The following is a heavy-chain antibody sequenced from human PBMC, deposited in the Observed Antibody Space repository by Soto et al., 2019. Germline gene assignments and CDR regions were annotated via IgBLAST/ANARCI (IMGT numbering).Heavy chain of an antibody. Sequence: QVQLQESGPGLVKPSETLSLTCTVSGGSVSSDTHYWSWIRQPPGKRLEWIGFIYSSGSTNYNPSLKSRVTMSVDTSKNQFSLKLRSVTAADTAVYYCARAQFYSGSGRYNNLMFDPWGQGTQVIVSS. V-gene: IGHV4-61*01. D-gene: IGHD3-10*01. CDR2: IYSSGST. CDR1: GGSVSSDTHY. J-gene: IGHJ5*02. CDR3: ARAQFYSGSGRYNNLMFDP.